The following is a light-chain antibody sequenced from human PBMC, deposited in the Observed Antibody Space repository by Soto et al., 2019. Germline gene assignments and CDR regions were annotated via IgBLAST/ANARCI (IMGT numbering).Light chain of an antibody. J-gene: IGLJ2*01. CDR3: SSYTSSRLRVV. Sequence: SALTQPASVSGSPGQSITISCTGTSSDVGGYNYVSWYQQHPGKAPKLMIYEVSNRPSGVSNRFSGSKSGNTASLTISGLQAEDEADYYCSSYTSSRLRVVFGGGTKLTVL. CDR1: SSDVGGYNY. V-gene: IGLV2-14*01. CDR2: EVS.